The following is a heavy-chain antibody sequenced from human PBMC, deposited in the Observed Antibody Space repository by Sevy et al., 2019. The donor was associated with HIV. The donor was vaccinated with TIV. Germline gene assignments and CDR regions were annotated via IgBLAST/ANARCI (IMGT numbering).Heavy chain of an antibody. CDR3: AKATRAVAAQTHFDY. V-gene: IGHV3-30*02. J-gene: IGHJ4*02. CDR1: GFTFSSYG. D-gene: IGHD6-19*01. Sequence: GGSLRLSCAASGFTFSSYGMHWVRQAPGKGLEWVAFIRYDGSNKYYADSVKGRFTISRDNSKNTLYLQMNRLRAEDTAVYYCAKATRAVAAQTHFDYWGQGTLVTVSS. CDR2: IRYDGSNK.